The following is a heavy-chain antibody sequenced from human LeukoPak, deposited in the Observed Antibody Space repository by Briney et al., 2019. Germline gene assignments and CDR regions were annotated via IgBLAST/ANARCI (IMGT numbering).Heavy chain of an antibody. CDR2: INPNSGGT. V-gene: IGHV1-2*02. D-gene: IGHD5-12*01. CDR1: GYTFTGYY. J-gene: IGHJ4*02. Sequence: ASVKISCKASGYTFTGYYMHWVRQAPGQGLEWMGWINPNSGGTNYAQKFQGRVTMTRDTSISTAYMELSRLRSDDTAVYYCARDLDIVATIFDYWGQGTLVTVSS. CDR3: ARDLDIVATIFDY.